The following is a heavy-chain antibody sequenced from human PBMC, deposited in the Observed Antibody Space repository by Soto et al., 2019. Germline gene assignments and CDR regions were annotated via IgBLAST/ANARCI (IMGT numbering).Heavy chain of an antibody. CDR2: INPSGGST. CDR3: ARPPFPGCINAVCYPFDY. V-gene: IGHV1-46*01. D-gene: IGHD2-8*01. J-gene: IGHJ4*02. CDR1: GYTFTDYY. Sequence: QVQLVQSGAEVKKPGASVKVSCKASGYTFTDYYIHWVRQPPGQGLEWMGMINPSGGSTDYAQKFRGRVTMTRDTSPGTVYMELSSLRSEDTAVYYCARPPFPGCINAVCYPFDYWGQGTLVTVSS.